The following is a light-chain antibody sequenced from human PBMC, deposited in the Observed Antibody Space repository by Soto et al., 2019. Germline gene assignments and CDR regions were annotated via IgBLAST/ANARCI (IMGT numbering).Light chain of an antibody. Sequence: EIVMTQSPATLSVSPGERATLSCRASQSISSNLAWYQQKPGQAPRLLIYGASTRATGIPATFSGSGPGTEFTLTISSLQSEDFAVSYCQQYNNWPFTFGPGNKVDIK. J-gene: IGKJ3*01. CDR2: GAS. CDR1: QSISSN. CDR3: QQYNNWPFT. V-gene: IGKV3-15*01.